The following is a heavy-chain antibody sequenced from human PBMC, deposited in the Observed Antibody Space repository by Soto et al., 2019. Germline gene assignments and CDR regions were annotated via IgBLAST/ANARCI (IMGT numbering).Heavy chain of an antibody. CDR1: GFTFSSYW. CDR3: ARDREVGAGIGTYYYYYGMDV. V-gene: IGHV3-7*03. J-gene: IGHJ6*02. CDR2: IKQDGSEK. D-gene: IGHD2-15*01. Sequence: GGSLRLSCAASGFTFSSYWMSWVRQAPGKGLEWVANIKQDGSEKYYVDSVKGRFTISRDNAKNSLYLQMNSLRAEDTAVYYCARDREVGAGIGTYYYYYGMDVWGQGTTVTVSS.